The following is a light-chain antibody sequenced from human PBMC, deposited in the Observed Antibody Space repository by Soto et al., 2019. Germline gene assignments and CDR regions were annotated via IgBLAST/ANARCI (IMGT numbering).Light chain of an antibody. CDR3: QQYNSYSPYT. CDR2: DAS. CDR1: QSINSW. Sequence: DIQMTQSPSTLSASVGDRVTITCRASQSINSWLAWYQQKPGKAPKLLIYDASSLASGVTSRFSGSGSGTEFTLAISSLQPDDFATYYCQQYNSYSPYTFGQVTKLEIK. V-gene: IGKV1-5*01. J-gene: IGKJ2*01.